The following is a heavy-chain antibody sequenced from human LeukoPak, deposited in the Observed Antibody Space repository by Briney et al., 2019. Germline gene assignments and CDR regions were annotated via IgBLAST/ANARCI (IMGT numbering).Heavy chain of an antibody. J-gene: IGHJ4*02. D-gene: IGHD1-26*01. CDR1: GYTFTGYY. V-gene: IGHV1-2*02. CDR2: INPNSGGT. CDR3: ARDDSGSYSVDY. Sequence: ASVKVSCKASGYTFTGYYMHCLRQAPGQGLEWMGWINPNSGGTNYAQKFQGRVTMTRDTSISTAYMELSRLRSDDTAVYYCARDDSGSYSVDYWGQGTLVTVSS.